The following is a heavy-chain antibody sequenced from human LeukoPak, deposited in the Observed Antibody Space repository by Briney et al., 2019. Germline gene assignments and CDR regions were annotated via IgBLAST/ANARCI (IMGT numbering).Heavy chain of an antibody. CDR2: ISSNGGST. CDR1: GFTFSSYA. J-gene: IGHJ4*02. D-gene: IGHD3-22*01. Sequence: GGSLRLSCAASGFTFSSYAMHWVRQAPGKGLEYVAAISSNGGSTYYANSVKGRFTISRDNSKNTLYIQMGSLRAEDMAVYYCARDYYDSSGYYLPGYWGQGTLVTVSS. V-gene: IGHV3-64*01. CDR3: ARDYYDSSGYYLPGY.